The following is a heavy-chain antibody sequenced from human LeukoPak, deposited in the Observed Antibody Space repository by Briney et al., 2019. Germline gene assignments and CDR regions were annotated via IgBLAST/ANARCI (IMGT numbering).Heavy chain of an antibody. V-gene: IGHV4-39*07. J-gene: IGHJ4*02. CDR3: ARVSLARTYYFDY. CDR1: GGSISSSSYY. Sequence: PSETLSLTCTVSGGSISSSSYYWGWIRQPPGKGLEWIGSIYTSGSTNYNPSLKSRVTISVDTSKNQFSLKLSSVTAADTAVYYCARVSLARTYYFDYWGQGTLVTVSS. CDR2: IYTSGST.